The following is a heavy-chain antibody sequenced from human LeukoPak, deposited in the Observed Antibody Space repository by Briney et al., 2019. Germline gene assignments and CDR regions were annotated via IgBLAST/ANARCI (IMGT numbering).Heavy chain of an antibody. CDR3: AKYRPFGEGFRYFDY. CDR2: ISGSGGST. D-gene: IGHD3-10*01. V-gene: IGHV3-23*01. Sequence: PGGSLRLSCAASGFTFSDYYMSWIRQAPGKGLEWVSAISGSGGSTYYADSVKGRFTISRDNSKNTLYLQMNSLRAEDTAVYYCAKYRPFGEGFRYFDYWGQGTLVTVSS. CDR1: GFTFSDYY. J-gene: IGHJ4*02.